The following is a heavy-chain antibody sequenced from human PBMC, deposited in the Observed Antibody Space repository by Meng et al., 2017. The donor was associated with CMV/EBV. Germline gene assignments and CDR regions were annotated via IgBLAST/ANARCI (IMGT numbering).Heavy chain of an antibody. CDR1: GGSLSGYY. Sequence: SETLSLTCAVYGGSLSGYYWSWIRQPPGKGLEWIGEINHSGSTNYNPSLKSRVTISVDTSKNQFSLKLSSVTAADTAVYYCARGSLSVSAVDYWGQGTLVTVSS. D-gene: IGHD6-19*01. CDR3: ARGSLSVSAVDY. J-gene: IGHJ4*02. V-gene: IGHV4-34*01. CDR2: INHSGST.